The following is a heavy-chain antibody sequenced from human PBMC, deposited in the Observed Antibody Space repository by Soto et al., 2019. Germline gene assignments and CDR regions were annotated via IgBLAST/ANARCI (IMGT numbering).Heavy chain of an antibody. CDR2: IYNSGST. Sequence: SETLSLTCAVSGGSISSSNWWSWVRQPPGKGLEWIGEIYNSGSTNYNPSLKSRVTISVDKSKNQFALKLSSVTAADTAVYYCARVSGSYYYGMDVWGQGITVTVS. D-gene: IGHD1-26*01. CDR3: ARVSGSYYYGMDV. J-gene: IGHJ6*02. V-gene: IGHV4-4*02. CDR1: GGSISSSNW.